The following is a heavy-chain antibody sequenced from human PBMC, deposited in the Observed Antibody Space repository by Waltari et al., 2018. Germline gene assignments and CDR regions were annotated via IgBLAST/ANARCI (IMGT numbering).Heavy chain of an antibody. D-gene: IGHD3-22*01. CDR2: IYYSGST. CDR3: ARDLLDGSSGYYYSSWFDP. V-gene: IGHV4-39*07. Sequence: QLQLQESGPGLVKPSETLSLTCTVSGGSISSSSYYWGWIRQPPGKGLEWIGSIYYSGSTYYNPSLKRRVTISVDTSKNQLSLKLSSVTAADTAVYYCARDLLDGSSGYYYSSWFDPWGQGTLVTVSS. J-gene: IGHJ5*02. CDR1: GGSISSSSYY.